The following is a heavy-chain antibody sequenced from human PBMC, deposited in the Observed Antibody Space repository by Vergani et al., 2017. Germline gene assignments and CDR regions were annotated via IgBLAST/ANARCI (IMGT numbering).Heavy chain of an antibody. V-gene: IGHV4-61*02. Sequence: QVQLQESGPGLVKPSQTLSLTCTVSGGSISSGSYYWSWIRQPAGKGLEWIGRIYTSGSTNYNPSLKSRVTISVDTSKNHFSLKLRSMTAADTAVYYCARSVVVSAATYYYYYYMDVWGKGTTVTVSS. D-gene: IGHD2-2*01. CDR3: ARSVVVSAATYYYYYYMDV. CDR2: IYTSGST. J-gene: IGHJ6*03. CDR1: GGSISSGSYY.